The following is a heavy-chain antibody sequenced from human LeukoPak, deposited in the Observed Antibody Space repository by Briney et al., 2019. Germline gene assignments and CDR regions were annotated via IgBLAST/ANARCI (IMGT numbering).Heavy chain of an antibody. V-gene: IGHV4-30-4*01. CDR1: GGSISSGDYY. CDR3: AIEGDTAMGIDY. J-gene: IGHJ4*02. D-gene: IGHD5-18*01. Sequence: PSETLSLTCTVSGGSISSGDYYWSWIRQPPGKGLEWIGYIYYSGSTYYNPSLKSRVTISVDTSKNQFSLKLSSVTAADTAVYYCAIEGDTAMGIDYWGQGTLVTVSS. CDR2: IYYSGST.